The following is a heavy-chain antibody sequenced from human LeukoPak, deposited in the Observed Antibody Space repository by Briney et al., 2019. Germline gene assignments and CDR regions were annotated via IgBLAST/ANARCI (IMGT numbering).Heavy chain of an antibody. D-gene: IGHD2-15*01. CDR3: AKAGPAYCSGGSCHPVSY. V-gene: IGHV3-30*02. J-gene: IGHJ4*02. CDR1: GFTFSSYG. Sequence: GGSLRLSCAASGFTFSSYGMHWVRQAPGKGLEWVAFIRYDGSNKYYADSVKGRFTISRDNSKNTLYLQMNSLRAEDTAVYYCAKAGPAYCSGGSCHPVSYWGQGTLVTVSS. CDR2: IRYDGSNK.